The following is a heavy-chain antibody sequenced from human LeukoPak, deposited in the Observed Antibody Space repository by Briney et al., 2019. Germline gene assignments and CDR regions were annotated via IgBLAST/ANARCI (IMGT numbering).Heavy chain of an antibody. CDR1: GFTLSRDL. Sequence: GGAPRLSCGAPGFTLSRDLVNWVRQGPGKGAEGGSYIFCSGCTIYYADSVKGRFTISRDNAKNSLYLQMNSLRAEDTAVYYCARGTRNYYDSSGYPLTFDYWGQGTLVTVSS. D-gene: IGHD3-22*01. J-gene: IGHJ4*02. CDR3: ARGTRNYYDSSGYPLTFDY. V-gene: IGHV3-48*03. CDR2: IFCSGCTI.